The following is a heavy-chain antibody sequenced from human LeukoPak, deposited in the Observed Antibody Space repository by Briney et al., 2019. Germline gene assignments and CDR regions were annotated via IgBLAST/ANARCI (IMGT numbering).Heavy chain of an antibody. J-gene: IGHJ4*02. D-gene: IGHD3-10*01. V-gene: IGHV1-2*02. CDR2: INPNSGGA. CDR1: GYSFTRYH. CDR3: ARSGFGELVYGDY. Sequence: GASVKVSCKASGYSFTRYHMHWVRQAPGQGLEWMAWINPNSGGANYAQKFQGRVTMTRDTSISTAYLELSRLRSDDTAVYYCARSGFGELVYGDYWGQGTLVTVSS.